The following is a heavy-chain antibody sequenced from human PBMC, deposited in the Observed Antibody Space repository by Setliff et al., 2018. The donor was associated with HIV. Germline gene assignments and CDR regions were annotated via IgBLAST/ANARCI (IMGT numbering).Heavy chain of an antibody. CDR2: ISTYNGNK. CDR3: ARFPNPSQIVVIMPPDY. J-gene: IGHJ4*02. Sequence: ASVKVSCKASGYSFTSYGISWVRQAPGQGLEWMGWISTYNGNKNYAQNLQDRVTMTTDTSTSTAYMELRSLRFDDTAVYYCARFPNPSQIVVIMPPDYWGQETLVTV. CDR1: GYSFTSYG. V-gene: IGHV1-18*01. D-gene: IGHD3-22*01.